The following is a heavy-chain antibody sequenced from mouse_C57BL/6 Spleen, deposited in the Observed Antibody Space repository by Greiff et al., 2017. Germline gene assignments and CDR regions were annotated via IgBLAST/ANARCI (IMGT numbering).Heavy chain of an antibody. CDR2: ISSGGSYT. J-gene: IGHJ2*01. Sequence: EVQLVESGGDLVKPGGSLKLSCAASGFTFSSYGMSWVRQTPDKRLEWVATISSGGSYTYYPDSVKGRFTISRDNAKNTLYLQMSSLKSEDTAMYYCARQGGNGSFDYWGQGTTLTVSS. V-gene: IGHV5-6*01. CDR1: GFTFSSYG. D-gene: IGHD2-1*01. CDR3: ARQGGNGSFDY.